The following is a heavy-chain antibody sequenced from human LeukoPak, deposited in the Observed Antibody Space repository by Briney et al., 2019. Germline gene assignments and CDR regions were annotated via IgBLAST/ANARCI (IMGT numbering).Heavy chain of an antibody. Sequence: GGSLRLSCAASGFTFSAFAMHWARQAPGKGLEWVAAISFDASNKYYAVSVRGRFTISRDNYRNTLFLQMNSLRADDTAVYYCARGTTDIVAEISDAFEIWGQGTVVTVSS. V-gene: IGHV3-30-3*01. J-gene: IGHJ3*02. CDR3: ARGTTDIVAEISDAFEI. D-gene: IGHD5-12*01. CDR2: ISFDASNK. CDR1: GFTFSAFA.